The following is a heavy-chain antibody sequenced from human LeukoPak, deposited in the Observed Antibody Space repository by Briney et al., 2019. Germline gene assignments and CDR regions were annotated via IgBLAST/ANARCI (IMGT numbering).Heavy chain of an antibody. D-gene: IGHD1-26*01. CDR2: INPNSGNT. V-gene: IGHV1-8*02. CDR1: GYTFTGYY. CDR3: ARDTRNWFDP. Sequence: ASVKVSCKASGYTFTGYYMHWVRQAPGQGLEWMGWINPNSGNTGYAQKFQGRVTMTRNTSISTAYMELSSLRSEDTAVYYCARDTRNWFDPWGQGTLVTVSS. J-gene: IGHJ5*02.